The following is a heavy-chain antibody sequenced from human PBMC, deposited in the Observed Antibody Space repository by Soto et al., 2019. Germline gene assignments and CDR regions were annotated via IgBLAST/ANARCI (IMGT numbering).Heavy chain of an antibody. Sequence: LSLTCNVSGGSISKFYWAWIRKTAGNGLEWMGRVYATGTTDYNPSLRSRVAMSVDISKKTFSLRLRSVTGADSGVYYRVRDGSKSLRDWFDPWGQGILVTVSS. CDR3: VRDGSKSLRDWFDP. CDR1: GGSISKFY. V-gene: IGHV4-4*07. J-gene: IGHJ5*02. CDR2: VYATGTT.